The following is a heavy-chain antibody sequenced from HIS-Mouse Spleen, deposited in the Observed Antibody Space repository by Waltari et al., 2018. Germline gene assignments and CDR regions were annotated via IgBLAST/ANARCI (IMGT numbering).Heavy chain of an antibody. CDR1: GFTFSSYA. CDR3: ARDAPSSWYYYYYGMDV. D-gene: IGHD6-13*01. J-gene: IGHJ6*02. CDR2: ISYDGSNK. V-gene: IGHV3-30-3*01. Sequence: QVQLVESGGGVVQPGRSLRLSCAASGFTFSSYAMHWVRKAPGKGLEWVAVISYDGSNKYYADSVKGRFTISRDNSKNTLYLQMNSLRAEDTAVYYCARDAPSSWYYYYYGMDVWVQGP.